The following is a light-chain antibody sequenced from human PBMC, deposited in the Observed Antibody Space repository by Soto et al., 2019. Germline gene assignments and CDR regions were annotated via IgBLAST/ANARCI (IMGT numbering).Light chain of an antibody. V-gene: IGLV2-14*01. CDR2: DVS. J-gene: IGLJ1*01. CDR1: SSDVGGYNY. Sequence: QSALTQPASVSGSPGQSITISCTGTSSDVGGYNYVSWYQQHPGKAPKLMMYDVSNRPSGVSNRFYGSKSGNTASLTISGLQAEDEADYYCSSYASSSTLVFGTGTKVTVL. CDR3: SSYASSSTLV.